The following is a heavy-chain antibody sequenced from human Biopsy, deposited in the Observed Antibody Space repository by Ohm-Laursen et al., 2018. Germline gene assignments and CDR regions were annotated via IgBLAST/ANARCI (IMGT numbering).Heavy chain of an antibody. CDR2: ISYSGST. D-gene: IGHD6-19*01. Sequence: TLSLTCPVSGGSVSGSSWSWIRQAPGRGLEWFGYISYSGSTSNNPSLKSRITISVDTSKNQISLKVTSVTAADTAVYYCAKHGSGWTGDDALHIWGQGTMVTVSS. J-gene: IGHJ3*02. CDR3: AKHGSGWTGDDALHI. V-gene: IGHV4-59*08. CDR1: GGSVSGSS.